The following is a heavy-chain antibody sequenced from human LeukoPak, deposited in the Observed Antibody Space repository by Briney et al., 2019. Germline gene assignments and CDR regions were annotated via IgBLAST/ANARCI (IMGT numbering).Heavy chain of an antibody. CDR3: AKPYDFWSGYPDD. V-gene: IGHV3-21*01. D-gene: IGHD3-3*01. CDR1: GFTFSSYS. CDR2: ISSSSSYI. J-gene: IGHJ4*02. Sequence: GGSLRLSCAASGFTFSSYSMNWVRQAPGKGLEWVSSISSSSSYIYYADSVKGRFTISRDNSKNTLYLQMNSLRAEDTAVYYCAKPYDFWSGYPDDWGQGTLVTVSS.